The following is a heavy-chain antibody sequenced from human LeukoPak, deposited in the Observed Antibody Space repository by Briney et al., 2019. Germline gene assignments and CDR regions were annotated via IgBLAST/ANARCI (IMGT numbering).Heavy chain of an antibody. CDR3: ARDCTNGYDFWSGYYTGNYYYYMDV. Sequence: SVKVSCKASGGTFSSYAISWVRQAPGQGLEWMGGIIPIFGTANYAQKFQGRVTITADESTSTAYMELSSLRSEDTAVYYCARDCTNGYDFWSGYYTGNYYYYMDVWGKGTTVTVSS. CDR2: IIPIFGTA. V-gene: IGHV1-69*13. CDR1: GGTFSSYA. J-gene: IGHJ6*03. D-gene: IGHD3-3*01.